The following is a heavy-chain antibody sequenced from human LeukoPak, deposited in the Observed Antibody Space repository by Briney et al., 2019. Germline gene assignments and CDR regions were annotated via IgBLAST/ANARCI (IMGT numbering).Heavy chain of an antibody. CDR3: ARERPYSSSFYYYYMDV. J-gene: IGHJ6*03. D-gene: IGHD6-6*01. CDR2: ISAYNGNT. Sequence: ASVKVSCKASGYTFTSYGISWVRQAPGQGLEWMGWISAYNGNTNYAQKLQGRVTMTTDTSTSTAYMELRSLRSEDTAVYYCARERPYSSSFYYYYMDVWGKGTTVTVSS. V-gene: IGHV1-18*01. CDR1: GYTFTSYG.